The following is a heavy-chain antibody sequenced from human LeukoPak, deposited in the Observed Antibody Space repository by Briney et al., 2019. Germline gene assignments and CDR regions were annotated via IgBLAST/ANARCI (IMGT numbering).Heavy chain of an antibody. CDR3: AKGVVVAPDVTPFDY. V-gene: IGHV3-23*01. D-gene: IGHD2-2*01. Sequence: GGSLRLSCAASGFTFSSYAMSWVRQAPGKGLEWVSGISGRGASKYYADSVKGRFTISRDNSKNTLYLQMNSLRAEDTAVYYCAKGVVVAPDVTPFDYWGQGTLVTASS. J-gene: IGHJ4*02. CDR1: GFTFSSYA. CDR2: ISGRGASK.